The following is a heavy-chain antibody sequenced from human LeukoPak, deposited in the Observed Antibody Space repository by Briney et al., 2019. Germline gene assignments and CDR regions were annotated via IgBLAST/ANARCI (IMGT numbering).Heavy chain of an antibody. CDR2: ISYDGSNK. CDR1: GFTFSNYA. Sequence: GRSLRLSCAASGFTFSNYAMHWVRQAPGKGLEWVAVISYDGSNKCYADSVKGRFTISRDNSKNTLYLQMNSLRAEDTAVYYCARDYGTGFDYWGQGTLVTVSS. J-gene: IGHJ4*02. V-gene: IGHV3-30-3*01. CDR3: ARDYGTGFDY. D-gene: IGHD1-14*01.